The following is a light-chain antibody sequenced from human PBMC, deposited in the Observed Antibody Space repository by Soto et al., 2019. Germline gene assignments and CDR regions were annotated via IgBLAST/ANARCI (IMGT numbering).Light chain of an antibody. CDR3: QQYNNCSRT. V-gene: IGKV3-15*01. CDR2: GAS. CDR1: QRVSSN. Sequence: EIVMTQSPATLSVSPGERATLSCRASQRVSSNLAWYQQKPGQAPRLLIYGASTRATGIPARFSGSGSGTEFTLTISSLQSEDFAVYYCQQYNNCSRTFGQGTKVEIK. J-gene: IGKJ1*01.